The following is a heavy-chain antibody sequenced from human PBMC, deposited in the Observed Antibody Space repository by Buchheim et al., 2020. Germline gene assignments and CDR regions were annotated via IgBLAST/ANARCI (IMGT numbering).Heavy chain of an antibody. V-gene: IGHV4-61*01. CDR3: ARDIYYSGMDV. Sequence: QVQLQESGPGLVKPSETLSLTCTVSGGSVSTGSDFWSWIRQAPGKGLEWIGYIHYSGSTNYNRSLKSRVTISIDTYKNQFSLKLSSVTAADTAVYYCARDIYYSGMDVWGQGTT. J-gene: IGHJ6*01. CDR2: IHYSGST. CDR1: GGSVSTGSDF.